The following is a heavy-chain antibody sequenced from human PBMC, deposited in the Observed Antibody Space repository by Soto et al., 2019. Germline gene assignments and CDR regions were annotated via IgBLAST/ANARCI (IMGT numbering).Heavy chain of an antibody. CDR3: VRDTSSRRHLKDH. CDR1: GFTFDDHG. V-gene: IGHV3-9*01. CDR2: ISWNSGSI. D-gene: IGHD6-6*01. Sequence: EVDLVESGGGLAQPGRSLRLSCVASGFTFDDHGMHWVRQIPWRGLEWVSGISWNSGSIGCAESVEGRFTIFRDDDKNSLYLEMNSLRQEDTALYYCVRDTSSRRHLKDHWGQGVHVSVSS. J-gene: IGHJ4*02.